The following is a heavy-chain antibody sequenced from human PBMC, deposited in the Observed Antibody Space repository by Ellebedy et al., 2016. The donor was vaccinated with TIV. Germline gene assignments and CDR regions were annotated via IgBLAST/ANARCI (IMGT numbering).Heavy chain of an antibody. Sequence: ASVKVSXXASGYTFTSYGISWVRQAPGQGLEWMGWISAYNGNTNYAQKLQGRVTMTTDTSTSTAYMELRSLRSDDTAVYYCARRQVATIGGGFDYWGQGTLVTVSS. J-gene: IGHJ4*02. D-gene: IGHD5-12*01. V-gene: IGHV1-18*01. CDR1: GYTFTSYG. CDR3: ARRQVATIGGGFDY. CDR2: ISAYNGNT.